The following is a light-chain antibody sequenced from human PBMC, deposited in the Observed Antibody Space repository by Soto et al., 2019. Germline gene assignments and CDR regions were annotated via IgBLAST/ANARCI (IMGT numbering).Light chain of an antibody. CDR2: GAS. J-gene: IGKJ4*01. V-gene: IGKV3-20*01. CDR3: QPYGSAPMWVLT. Sequence: EIVLTQSPGTLSLSPGERATLSCRASQSVSSSYLAWYQQKPGQAPRLLIYGASSRATGIPDRFSGSGSGPDFTLTISRLEPEDFAVYYCQPYGSAPMWVLTFGGGTKVEIK. CDR1: QSVSSSY.